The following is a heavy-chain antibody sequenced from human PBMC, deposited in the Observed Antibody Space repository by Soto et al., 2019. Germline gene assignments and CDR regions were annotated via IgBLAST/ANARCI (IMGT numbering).Heavy chain of an antibody. CDR1: GVTFSSYG. J-gene: IGHJ4*02. Sequence: QVQLVESGGGVVQPGRSLRLSCAVSGVTFSSYGMHWVRQAPGKGLEWVAVISYDGSVEYYADSVKGRFTISRDNPKNMVYLQMNSLRIDDTAVYYCAKEGGTGESTLRYRYDSWGQGTLVTVSS. CDR3: AKEGGTGESTLRYRYDS. V-gene: IGHV3-30*18. CDR2: ISYDGSVE. D-gene: IGHD5-18*01.